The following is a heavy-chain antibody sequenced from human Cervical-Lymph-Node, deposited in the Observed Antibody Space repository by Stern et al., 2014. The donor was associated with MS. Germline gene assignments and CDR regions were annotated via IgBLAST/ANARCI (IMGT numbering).Heavy chain of an antibody. CDR2: MTNKAKNYAT. CDR1: GFIFSGSG. CDR3: TAPSG. J-gene: IGHJ4*02. Sequence: EVQLVESGGGLVQPGGSLKLSCVASGFIFSGSGIHWVRQASGKGLEWFGRMTNKAKNYATVYAASVKGRFIISRDDSKNTAYLQMNSLKTDDSAVYYCTAPSGWGQGTLVTVSS. D-gene: IGHD6-25*01. V-gene: IGHV3-73*01.